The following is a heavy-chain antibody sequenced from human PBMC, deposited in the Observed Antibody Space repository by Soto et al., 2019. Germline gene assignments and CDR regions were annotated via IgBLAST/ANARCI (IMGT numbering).Heavy chain of an antibody. D-gene: IGHD1-26*01. Sequence: EVQLLESGGGLVQPGGSLRLSCAASGFTFSIYAMNWVRQAPGKGLEWVSVISGSGGSTYYADSVKGRFTISRDIAKNMLYLQMNSLRAEDTAVYYCARRTVGWYFDLWGRGTLVTVSS. CDR2: ISGSGGST. CDR1: GFTFSIYA. V-gene: IGHV3-23*01. J-gene: IGHJ2*01. CDR3: ARRTVGWYFDL.